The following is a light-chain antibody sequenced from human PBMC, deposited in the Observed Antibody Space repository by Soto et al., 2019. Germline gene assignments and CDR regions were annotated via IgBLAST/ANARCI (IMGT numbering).Light chain of an antibody. CDR3: CSYAGSSSHVV. Sequence: QSALTQPASVSGSPGQSITISCTGTSSDVGSYNLVSLYQQHPGKDPKLMIYEGSKRPSGVSNRFSGSKSGNTASLTISGLQAEDEADYYCCSYAGSSSHVVFGGGTKLNVL. J-gene: IGLJ2*01. V-gene: IGLV2-23*01. CDR2: EGS. CDR1: SSDVGSYNL.